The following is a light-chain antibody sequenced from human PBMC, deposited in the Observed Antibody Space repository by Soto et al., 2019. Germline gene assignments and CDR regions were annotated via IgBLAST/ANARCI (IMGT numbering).Light chain of an antibody. CDR3: QQSNSFPLT. J-gene: IGKJ4*01. CDR2: AAS. V-gene: IGKV1-12*01. CDR1: QGISSR. Sequence: DIQMTQSPSSVSASVGDRVTITCRASQGISSRLAWYQQKPGKAPNLLIYAASSLQSGVPSRFSGSGSETDVTLTIGSLQTEDFATYYCQQSNSFPLTFGGGTKVEIK.